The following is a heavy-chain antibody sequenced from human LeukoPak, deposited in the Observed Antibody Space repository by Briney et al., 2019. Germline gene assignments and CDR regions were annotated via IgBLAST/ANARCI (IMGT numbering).Heavy chain of an antibody. CDR1: GYSFISYW. CDR3: ARLTITTVTSPSGAPGTMDV. J-gene: IGHJ6*02. D-gene: IGHD4-17*01. Sequence: GESLKISCKGSGYSFISYWIGWVRQMPGKGLEWMGIIYPGDSDTRYSPSFQGQVTISADKSISTAYLQWSSLRAPDTAMYYCARLTITTVTSPSGAPGTMDVWGQGTTVTVSS. CDR2: IYPGDSDT. V-gene: IGHV5-51*01.